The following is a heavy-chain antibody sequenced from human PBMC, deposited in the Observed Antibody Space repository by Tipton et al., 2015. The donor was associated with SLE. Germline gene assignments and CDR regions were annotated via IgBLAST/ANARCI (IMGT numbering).Heavy chain of an antibody. V-gene: IGHV3-23*01. J-gene: IGHJ4*02. CDR1: GFTFSSYA. CDR2: ISGSGGST. Sequence: GSLRLSCAASGFTFSSYAMSWVRQAPGKGLEWVSAISGSGGSTYYADSVKGRFTISRDNSKNTLYLQMNSLRAEDTAVYYCAKDPSSSGYRYYFDYWGQGTLVTVSS. CDR3: AKDPSSSGYRYYFDY. D-gene: IGHD3-22*01.